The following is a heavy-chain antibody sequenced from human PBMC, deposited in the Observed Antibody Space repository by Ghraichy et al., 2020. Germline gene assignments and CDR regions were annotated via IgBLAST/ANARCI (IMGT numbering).Heavy chain of an antibody. CDR2: IYYSGST. V-gene: IGHV4-59*08. Sequence: SETLSLTCTVSGGSISSYYWSWIRQPPGKGLEWIGYIYYSGSTNYNPSLKSRVTISVDTSKNQFSLKLSSVTAADTAVYYCARHRGVTDGFDPWGQGTLVTVSS. CDR3: ARHRGVTDGFDP. J-gene: IGHJ5*02. D-gene: IGHD2-21*02. CDR1: GGSISSYY.